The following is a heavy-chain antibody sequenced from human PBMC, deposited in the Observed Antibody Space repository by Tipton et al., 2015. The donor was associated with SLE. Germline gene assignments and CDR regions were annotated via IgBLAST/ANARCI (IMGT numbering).Heavy chain of an antibody. CDR1: GGTFSSYA. CDR3: ARGDYGGTDDAFDI. Sequence: QLVQSGAEVKKPGSSVKVSCKASGGTFSSYAISWVRQAPGQGLEWMGWISAYNGNTNYAQKLQGRVTMTTDTSTSTAYMELRSLRSDDTAVYYCARGDYGGTDDAFDIWGQGTMVTVSS. CDR2: ISAYNGNT. D-gene: IGHD4-23*01. V-gene: IGHV1-18*01. J-gene: IGHJ3*02.